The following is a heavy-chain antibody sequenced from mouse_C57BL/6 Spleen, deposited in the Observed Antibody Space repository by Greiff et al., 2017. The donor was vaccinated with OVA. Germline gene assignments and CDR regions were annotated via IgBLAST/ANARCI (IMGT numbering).Heavy chain of an antibody. D-gene: IGHD1-1*01. J-gene: IGHJ3*01. CDR1: GYTFTSYW. V-gene: IGHV1-50*01. CDR2: IDPSDSYT. CDR3: ARGDYGSSGGFAY. Sequence: QVQLQQPGAELVKPGASVKLSCKASGYTFTSYWMQWVKQRPGQGLEWIGEIDPSDSYTNYNQKFKGKATLTVDTSSSTAYMQRSSLTSEDSAVYYCARGDYGSSGGFAYWGQGTLVTVSA.